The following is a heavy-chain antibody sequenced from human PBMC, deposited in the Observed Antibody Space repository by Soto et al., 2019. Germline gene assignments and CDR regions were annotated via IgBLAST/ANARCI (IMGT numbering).Heavy chain of an antibody. V-gene: IGHV1-69*01. CDR2: IIPIFGTA. D-gene: IGHD2-8*02. CDR3: ARDYGWSQYYYYGMDV. J-gene: IGHJ6*02. CDR1: EGTFSSYA. Sequence: QVQLVQSGAEVKKPGSSVKVSCKASEGTFSSYAISWVRQAPGQGLEWMGGIIPIFGTANYAQKFQGRVTITADESTSTAYMELSSLRSEDTAVYYCARDYGWSQYYYYGMDVWGQGTTVTVSS.